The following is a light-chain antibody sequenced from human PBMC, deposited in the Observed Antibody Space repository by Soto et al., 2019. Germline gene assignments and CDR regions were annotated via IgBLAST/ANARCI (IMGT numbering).Light chain of an antibody. CDR2: DTT. J-gene: IGKJ5*01. V-gene: IGKV3-11*01. Sequence: VLTQSPVTLSLSPGDRATLSCRASQSVSTYLAWYRQVPGQPPRLLIYDTTNRAAGIPPRFSGSRSGTDFTLTISSVEPEDFALYYWHQRNTFGQGTRREIK. CDR1: QSVSTY. CDR3: HQRNT.